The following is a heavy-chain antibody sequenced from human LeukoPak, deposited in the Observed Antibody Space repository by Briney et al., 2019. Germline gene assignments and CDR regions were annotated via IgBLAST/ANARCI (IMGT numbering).Heavy chain of an antibody. CDR3: ARAGGYGYYGMDV. CDR1: GGSFSGYY. V-gene: IGHV4-34*01. Sequence: YPSETLSLTCAVYGGSFSGYYWSWIRQPPGKGLEWIGEINHSGSTNYNPSLKSRVTISVDTSKNQFSLKLSSVTAADTAVYYCARAGGYGYYGMDVWGQGTTVTVSS. D-gene: IGHD5-12*01. J-gene: IGHJ6*02. CDR2: INHSGST.